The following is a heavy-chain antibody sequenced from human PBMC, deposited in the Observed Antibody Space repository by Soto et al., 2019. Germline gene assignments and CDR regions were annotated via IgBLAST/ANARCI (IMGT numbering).Heavy chain of an antibody. CDR3: ARHYGSTGSYFGLDV. J-gene: IGHJ6*02. D-gene: IGHD6-13*01. Sequence: GESLKISCKGSGYSFTSYWINWVRQMPGKGLEWMGIIYPGDSDTRYSPSFQGQVTISADKSIDTAYLQWRSLKASDTAVYYCARHYGSTGSYFGLDVWGQGTTVTVSS. V-gene: IGHV5-51*01. CDR1: GYSFTSYW. CDR2: IYPGDSDT.